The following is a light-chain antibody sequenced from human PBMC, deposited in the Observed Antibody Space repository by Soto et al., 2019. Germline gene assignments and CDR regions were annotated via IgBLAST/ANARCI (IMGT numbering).Light chain of an antibody. CDR1: QSVSDN. V-gene: IGKV3-15*01. Sequence: EIVMTQSPATLSVSPGERATLSCRASQSVSDNLAWYQQKPGQAPRLLVSGATVRATGIPARFSGRGSGTEFTLTISSLQSEDLAVYYCQQYDKWPRTFGQGTKVEIK. CDR3: QQYDKWPRT. J-gene: IGKJ1*01. CDR2: GAT.